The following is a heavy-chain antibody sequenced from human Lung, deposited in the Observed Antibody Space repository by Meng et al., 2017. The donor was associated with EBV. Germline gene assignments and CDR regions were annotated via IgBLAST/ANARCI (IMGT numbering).Heavy chain of an antibody. J-gene: IGHJ4*02. CDR2: ISGSGGST. CDR3: AKDHSSGWWGPPRPPYFDY. V-gene: IGHV3-23*01. D-gene: IGHD6-13*01. Sequence: EVQLLESGGGLVQPGGSLRLSCAASGFPFSSYAMSWVRQAPGKGLEWVSGISGSGGSTFYAGSVKGRFTISRDNSKNTLYLQVNSLRADDTAVYYCAKDHSSGWWGPPRPPYFDYWGQGTLVTVSS. CDR1: GFPFSSYA.